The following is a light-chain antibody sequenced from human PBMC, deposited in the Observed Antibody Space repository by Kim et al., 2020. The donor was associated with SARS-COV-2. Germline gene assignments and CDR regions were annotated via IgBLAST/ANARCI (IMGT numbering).Light chain of an antibody. CDR3: LQHNSYPIT. CDR2: GAS. Sequence: ASVGDRVTISFRASQDIRNNLGLYQQSPGRAPKRLIYGASSLQSGVPSRFSGSGSGTEFTLTINSLQPEDFATYFCLQHNSYPITFGQGTRLEIK. V-gene: IGKV1-17*01. CDR1: QDIRNN. J-gene: IGKJ5*01.